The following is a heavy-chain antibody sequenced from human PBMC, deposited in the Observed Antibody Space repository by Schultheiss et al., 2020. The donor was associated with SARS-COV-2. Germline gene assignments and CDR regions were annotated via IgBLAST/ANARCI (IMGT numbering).Heavy chain of an antibody. D-gene: IGHD4-23*01. V-gene: IGHV2-70*12. CDR1: GFSLSTSGVG. CDR2: IDWDDDE. J-gene: IGHJ4*02. CDR3: ARVFGGTYFDS. Sequence: SGPTLVKPTQTLTLTCTFSGFSLSTSGVGVGWIRQPPGKALEWLARIDWDDDEFYSASLKTRLTISKDTSKNQVVLTMTNMDPVDTATYYCARVFGGTYFDSWGQGTLVTGSS.